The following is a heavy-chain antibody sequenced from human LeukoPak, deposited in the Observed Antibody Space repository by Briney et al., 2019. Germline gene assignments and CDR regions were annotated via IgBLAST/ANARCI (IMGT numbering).Heavy chain of an antibody. D-gene: IGHD1-26*01. CDR3: ARVGSQATFDY. Sequence: GGSLRLSCAASGFTVSSNYMSWVRQAPGKGLEWVSVIYSGGSTYYADSVKGRFTISRDNSKNTPYLQMNSLRAEDTAVYYCARVGSQATFDYWGQGTLVTVSS. CDR1: GFTVSSNY. J-gene: IGHJ4*02. CDR2: IYSGGST. V-gene: IGHV3-53*01.